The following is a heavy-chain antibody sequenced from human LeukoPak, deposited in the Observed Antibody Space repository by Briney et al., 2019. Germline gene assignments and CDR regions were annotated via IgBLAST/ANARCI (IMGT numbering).Heavy chain of an antibody. CDR2: IRWDSGNR. CDR3: AKDIYRFGGGGSDS. CDR1: GFIFGDYA. V-gene: IGHV3-9*01. D-gene: IGHD3-16*02. Sequence: GGSLRLSCAASGFIFGDYAMHWVRQVPGKGLEWVSGIRWDSGNRGYADSVKGRFTISRDNAKNSVYLQMNTLGADDTGFYYCAKDIYRFGGGGSDSWGPGVLVTVSS. J-gene: IGHJ4*02.